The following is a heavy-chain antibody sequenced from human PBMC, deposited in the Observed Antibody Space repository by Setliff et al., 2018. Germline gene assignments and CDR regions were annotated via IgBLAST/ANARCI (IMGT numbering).Heavy chain of an antibody. CDR1: GYTFNNYG. V-gene: IGHV1-18*01. CDR2: ISAYSGET. CDR3: AKGGNITRETYYYYGMDV. D-gene: IGHD1-20*01. Sequence: ASVKVSCKASGYTFNNYGIIWVRQAPGQGPEWMGWISAYSGETNYAQIFQGRVTMTTDTSTSTAYMELRSLRSGDTAVYYCAKGGNITRETYYYYGMDVWGQGTTVTVSS. J-gene: IGHJ6*02.